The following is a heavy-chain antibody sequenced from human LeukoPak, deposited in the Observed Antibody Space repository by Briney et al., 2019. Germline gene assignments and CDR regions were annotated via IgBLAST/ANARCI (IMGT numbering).Heavy chain of an antibody. Sequence: PGGSLRLSCAASGFTFSSYWMSWGRQAPGKGLEWVANIKQDGSEKYYVDSVKGRCTLSRDNAKNSLYLQMNSLRAEDTAVYYCARVSESGRYFFRYNWFDPWGQGTLVTVSS. D-gene: IGHD1-26*01. CDR3: ARVSESGRYFFRYNWFDP. V-gene: IGHV3-7*01. J-gene: IGHJ5*02. CDR2: IKQDGSEK. CDR1: GFTFSSYW.